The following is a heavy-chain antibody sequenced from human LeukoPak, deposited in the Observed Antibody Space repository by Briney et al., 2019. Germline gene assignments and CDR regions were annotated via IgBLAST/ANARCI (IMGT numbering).Heavy chain of an antibody. CDR3: ARGGGYSTEMMEDYGDYRDDVFDI. Sequence: GGSLRLSCAASGFTFSSYAMSWVRQAPGKGLEWVSAISGSGGSTYYADSVKGRFTISRDNSKNTLYLQMNSLRAEDTAVYYCARGGGYSTEMMEDYGDYRDDVFDIWGQGTMVTVSS. J-gene: IGHJ3*02. CDR1: GFTFSSYA. D-gene: IGHD4-17*01. V-gene: IGHV3-23*01. CDR2: ISGSGGST.